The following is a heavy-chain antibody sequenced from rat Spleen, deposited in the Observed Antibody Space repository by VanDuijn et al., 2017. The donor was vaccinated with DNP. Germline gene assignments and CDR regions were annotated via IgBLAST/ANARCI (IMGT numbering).Heavy chain of an antibody. J-gene: IGHJ4*01. Sequence: EVQLVESGGGSVQPGRSLKLSCAASGFTFSFYGMAWVRQAPKKGLEWVATISTSGSRTYYPDSVKGRFTISRDNARSTLYLQMDSRRSEDTATYYWALLQWSGYSTLGAWGQGTSVTVSS. D-gene: IGHD1-1*01. CDR3: ALLQWSGYSTLGA. CDR2: ISTSGSRT. CDR1: GFTFSFYG. V-gene: IGHV5-7*01.